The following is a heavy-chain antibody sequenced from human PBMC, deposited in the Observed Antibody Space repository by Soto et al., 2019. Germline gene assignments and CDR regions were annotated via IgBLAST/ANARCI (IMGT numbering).Heavy chain of an antibody. D-gene: IGHD3-22*01. CDR3: ARGLSMIVVVITTVNWFDP. Sequence: SETLSLTCAVYGGSFSGYYWSWIRQPPGRGLEWIGEINHSGSTNYNPSLKSRVTISVDTSKNQFSLKLRSVTAADTAVYYCARGLSMIVVVITTVNWFDPWGQGTLVTVS. V-gene: IGHV4-34*01. CDR1: GGSFSGYY. CDR2: INHSGST. J-gene: IGHJ5*02.